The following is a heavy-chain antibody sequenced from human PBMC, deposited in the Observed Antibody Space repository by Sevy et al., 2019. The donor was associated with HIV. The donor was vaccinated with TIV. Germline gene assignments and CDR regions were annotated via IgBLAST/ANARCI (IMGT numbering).Heavy chain of an antibody. CDR1: GFTFDDYT. D-gene: IGHD3-3*01. CDR2: ISWDGGST. V-gene: IGHV3-43*01. CDR3: AKDIGGRYYDFWSGYPPLGYYYYGMDV. J-gene: IGHJ6*02. Sequence: GGSLRLSCAASGFTFDDYTMHWVRQAPGKGLEWVSLISWDGGSTYYADSVKGRFTISRDNSKNSLYLQMNSLRTEDTALYYCAKDIGGRYYDFWSGYPPLGYYYYGMDVWGQRTTVTVSS.